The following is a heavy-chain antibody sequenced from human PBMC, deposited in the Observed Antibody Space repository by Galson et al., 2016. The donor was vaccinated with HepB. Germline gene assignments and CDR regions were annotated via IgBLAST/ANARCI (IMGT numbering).Heavy chain of an antibody. V-gene: IGHV1-3*01. CDR1: GYTFTNYA. D-gene: IGHD3-22*01. J-gene: IGHJ4*02. CDR3: ARVSRPYYYDNSGPFDY. CDR2: INAGNGNT. Sequence: SVKVSCKASGYTFTNYAMHWVRQAPGQRLEWMGWINAGNGNTLYSQNFQDRVTISRDTFASTAYMELSSLRSEDTALYYCARVSRPYYYDNSGPFDYWGQGTLVTVSS.